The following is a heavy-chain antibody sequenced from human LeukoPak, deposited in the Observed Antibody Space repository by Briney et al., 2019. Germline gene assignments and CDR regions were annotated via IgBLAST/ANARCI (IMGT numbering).Heavy chain of an antibody. CDR1: GFTFSSYW. CDR2: INNDGSST. V-gene: IGHV3-74*01. CDR3: AKPPRYQLPVDY. Sequence: GGSLRLSCAASGFTFSSYWMHWVRQAPGKGLVWVSRINNDGSSTSYADSVKGRFTISRDNAKNTLYLQMNSLRAEDTAVYYCAKPPRYQLPVDYWGQGTLVTVSS. D-gene: IGHD2-2*01. J-gene: IGHJ4*02.